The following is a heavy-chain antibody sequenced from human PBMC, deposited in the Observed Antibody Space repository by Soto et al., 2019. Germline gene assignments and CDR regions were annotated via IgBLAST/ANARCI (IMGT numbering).Heavy chain of an antibody. J-gene: IGHJ4*02. V-gene: IGHV3-23*01. CDR3: AKDRYYGSGSYYEFDY. CDR2: ISGSGGST. D-gene: IGHD3-10*01. Sequence: EVQLLESGGGWVQPGGSLRLSWAASGFTFSSYAMSWVRKAPGKGLEWFSAISGSGGSTYYADSVKGRFTISRDNSKNTLYLQMNSLRAEDTAVYYCAKDRYYGSGSYYEFDYWGQGTLVTVSS. CDR1: GFTFSSYA.